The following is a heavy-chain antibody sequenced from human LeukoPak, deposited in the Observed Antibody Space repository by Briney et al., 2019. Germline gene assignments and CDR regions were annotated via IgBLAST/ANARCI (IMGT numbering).Heavy chain of an antibody. CDR1: GLTFSSYA. J-gene: IGHJ3*02. D-gene: IGHD6-13*01. CDR2: ISSSGGST. CDR3: AKHYSSRTFDI. V-gene: IGHV3-23*01. Sequence: GGSLRLSCAASGLTFSSYAMSWVRQAPGKGLGWVSGISSSGGSTYYADSVKGRLTISRDNSKNTLYLQMNSLRAEDTAVYYCAKHYSSRTFDIWGQGTMVTVSS.